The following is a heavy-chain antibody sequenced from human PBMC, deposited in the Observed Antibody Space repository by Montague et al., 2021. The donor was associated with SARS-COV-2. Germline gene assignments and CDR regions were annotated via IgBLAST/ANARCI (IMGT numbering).Heavy chain of an antibody. CDR3: ARGRGTALFRRIYFGMDV. D-gene: IGHD1-1*01. CDR2: INHRGST. Sequence: SETLSLTCAVYGGSFSGYYWSWIRQPPGKGLEWIGEINHRGSTNYNPSLKSRVTISVDTSKNQFSLKLSSVTAADTAVYYCARGRGTALFRRIYFGMDVWGQGTTVTVAS. V-gene: IGHV4-34*01. J-gene: IGHJ6*02. CDR1: GGSFSGYY.